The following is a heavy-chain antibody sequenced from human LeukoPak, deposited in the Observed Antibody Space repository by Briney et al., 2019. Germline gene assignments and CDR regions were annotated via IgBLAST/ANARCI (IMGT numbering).Heavy chain of an antibody. CDR2: IKQDGSEK. V-gene: IGHV3-7*01. CDR3: AREVVVPAAIPFDY. D-gene: IGHD2-2*02. CDR1: GFTFSSYW. J-gene: IGHJ4*02. Sequence: GGSLRLSCAASGFTFSSYWMSWVRQAPGKGLEWVANIKQDGSEKYYVDSVKGRFTISRDNAKNSPYLQMNSLRAEDTAVYYCAREVVVPAAIPFDYWGQGTLVTVSS.